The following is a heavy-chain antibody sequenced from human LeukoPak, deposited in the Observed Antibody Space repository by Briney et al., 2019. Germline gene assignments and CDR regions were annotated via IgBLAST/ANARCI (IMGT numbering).Heavy chain of an antibody. CDR1: GYPFTGYY. D-gene: IGHD1-26*01. CDR3: ARDSSIVGAMGIDY. Sequence: GASGKVSCKASGYPFTGYYIHWGRQAPGHALDWIASINPNSGGTNYAQKFQGRVTMTRDTSISTAYMELSRLRSDDTAVYYCARDSSIVGAMGIDYWGQGTLVTVSS. J-gene: IGHJ4*02. CDR2: INPNSGGT. V-gene: IGHV1-2*02.